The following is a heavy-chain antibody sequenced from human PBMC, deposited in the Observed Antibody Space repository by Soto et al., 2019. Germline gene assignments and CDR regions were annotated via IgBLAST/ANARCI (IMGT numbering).Heavy chain of an antibody. V-gene: IGHV2-5*01. CDR3: VHRGRSYSSSFFFDY. CDR2: IYWNDDK. Sequence: QITLKESGPTLVKPTQTLTLTCTFSGFSLSTSEVGVGWIRQPPGKALEWLALIYWNDDKRYSPSLKSRLTITKDTSKNQVVLTMTNMDPVDTGTYYCVHRGRSYSSSFFFDYWGQGTLVTVSS. J-gene: IGHJ4*02. D-gene: IGHD6-13*01. CDR1: GFSLSTSEVG.